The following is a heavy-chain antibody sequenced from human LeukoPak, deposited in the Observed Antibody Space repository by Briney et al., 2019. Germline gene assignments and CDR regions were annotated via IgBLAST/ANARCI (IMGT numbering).Heavy chain of an antibody. CDR3: ANNRGYYDSSGYYYEN. Sequence: GGSLRLSCAASGFTLSNYAMSWVRQAPRKGLEWVSAISGSGGSTYYADSVKGRFTISRDNSKNTLYLQMNSLRAEDTAVYYCANNRGYYDSSGYYYENWGQGTLVTVSS. CDR2: ISGSGGST. CDR1: GFTLSNYA. V-gene: IGHV3-23*01. D-gene: IGHD3-22*01. J-gene: IGHJ4*02.